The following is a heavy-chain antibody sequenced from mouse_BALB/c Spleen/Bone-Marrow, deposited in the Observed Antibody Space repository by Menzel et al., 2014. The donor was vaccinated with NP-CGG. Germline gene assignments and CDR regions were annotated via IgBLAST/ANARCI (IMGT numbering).Heavy chain of an antibody. J-gene: IGHJ3*01. V-gene: IGHV2-5*01. D-gene: IGHD3-3*01. CDR2: IWRGGST. CDR1: GFSLTSYG. CDR3: AKNEGGQLGPY. Sequence: VKLMDSGPGLVQPSQSLSIPCTVSGFSLTSYGVHWVRQSPGKGLEWLGVIWRGGSTDYNAAFMSKLSITKDNSKSQVFFKMNSLRADDTAIYYCAKNEGGQLGPYWGQGTLVTVSA.